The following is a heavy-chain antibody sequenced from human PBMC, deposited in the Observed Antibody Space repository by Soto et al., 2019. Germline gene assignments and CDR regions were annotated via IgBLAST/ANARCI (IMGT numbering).Heavy chain of an antibody. CDR3: ARHLPYGSGSYNYYYMDV. J-gene: IGHJ6*03. CDR2: IYYSGST. CDR1: GGSISSSSYY. Sequence: SETLSLTCTVSGGSISSSSYYWGWIRQPPGKGLEWIGSIYYSGSTYYNPSLKSRVTISVDTSKNQFSLKLSSVTAADTAVYYCARHLPYGSGSYNYYYMDVWGKGTTVTVSS. D-gene: IGHD3-10*01. V-gene: IGHV4-39*01.